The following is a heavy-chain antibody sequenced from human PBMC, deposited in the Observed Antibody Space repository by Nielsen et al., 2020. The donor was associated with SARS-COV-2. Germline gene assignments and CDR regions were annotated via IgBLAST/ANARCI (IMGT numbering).Heavy chain of an antibody. D-gene: IGHD2-15*01. CDR1: GGSRSSYY. CDR3: ARDYCSGGSCYFDS. J-gene: IGHJ4*02. Sequence: SETLSLTCTVSGGSRSSYYWSWIRQPAGKGLEWIGRVYASGSTNYNPSLESRITISVDTSKHQFSLKLNSVTAADTAVYYCARDYCSGGSCYFDSWGQGILVTVSS. V-gene: IGHV4-4*07. CDR2: VYASGST.